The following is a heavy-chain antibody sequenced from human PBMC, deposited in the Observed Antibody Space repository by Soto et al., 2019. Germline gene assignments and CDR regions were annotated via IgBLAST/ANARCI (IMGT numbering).Heavy chain of an antibody. J-gene: IGHJ6*02. D-gene: IGHD3-3*01. CDR3: ARADFTIFGAGYYGMDV. V-gene: IGHV4-61*01. Sequence: QVQLQESGPGLVKPSETLSLTCAVSGGSVSSGSYYWSWIRQPPGKGLEWIGYIYYTGSTNHNPSLTSRVTISVDTSKNQFSLKVSSVTAADTAVYYCARADFTIFGAGYYGMDVWGQGTTVTVSS. CDR2: IYYTGST. CDR1: GGSVSSGSYY.